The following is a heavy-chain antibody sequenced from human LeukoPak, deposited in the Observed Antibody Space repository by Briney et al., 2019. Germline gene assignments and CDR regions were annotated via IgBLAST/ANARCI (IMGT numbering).Heavy chain of an antibody. V-gene: IGHV3-30*04. CDR2: ISYDGSNK. CDR1: GFTFSSYA. J-gene: IGHJ5*02. Sequence: GGSLRLSCAASGFTFSSYAMHWVRQAPGKGLEWVAVISYDGSNKYYADSVKGRFTISRDNSKNTLYLQMNSLRAEDTAVYYCARVVGATPTWGQGTLVTVSS. D-gene: IGHD1-26*01. CDR3: ARVVGATPT.